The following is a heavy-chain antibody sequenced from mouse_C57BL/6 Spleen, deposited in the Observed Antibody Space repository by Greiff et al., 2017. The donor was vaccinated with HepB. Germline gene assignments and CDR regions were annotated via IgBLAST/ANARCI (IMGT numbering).Heavy chain of an antibody. D-gene: IGHD1-1*01. Sequence: EVKVVESGGGLVKPGGSLKLSCAASGFTFSDYGMHWVRQAPEKGLEWVAYISSGSSTIYYADTVKGRFTISRDNAKNTLFLQMTSLRSEDTAMYYFARPPYYYGSSSHYYAMDYWGQGTSVTVSS. CDR2: ISSGSSTI. V-gene: IGHV5-17*01. CDR1: GFTFSDYG. J-gene: IGHJ4*01. CDR3: ARPPYYYGSSSHYYAMDY.